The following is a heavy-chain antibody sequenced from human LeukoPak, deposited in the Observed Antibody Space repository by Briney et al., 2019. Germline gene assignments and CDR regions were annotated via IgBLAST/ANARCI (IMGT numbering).Heavy chain of an antibody. CDR1: GGTFSSYA. CDR2: IIPIFGTA. V-gene: IGHV1-69*05. Sequence: GASVKVSCKASGGTFSSYAISWVRQAPGQGLEWRGGIIPIFGTANYAQKFQGRVTITTDESTSTAYMELSSLRSEDTAMYYCARGRRDGTTYYFDYWGQGTLVTVSS. J-gene: IGHJ4*02. D-gene: IGHD1-1*01. CDR3: ARGRRDGTTYYFDY.